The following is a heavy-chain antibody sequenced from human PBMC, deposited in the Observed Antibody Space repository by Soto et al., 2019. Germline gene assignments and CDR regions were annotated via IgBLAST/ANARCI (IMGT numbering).Heavy chain of an antibody. CDR3: ATVPICSGGSCYGL. V-gene: IGHV1-24*01. J-gene: IGHJ4*02. CDR2: FDPEDGET. CDR1: GYTLTELS. Sequence: ASVKVSCKVSGYTLTELSMHWVRQAPGKGLEWMGGFDPEDGETIYAQKFQGRVTMTEDTSTDTAYMELSSLRSEDTAVYYCATVPICSGGSCYGLWGQGTLVTVSS. D-gene: IGHD2-15*01.